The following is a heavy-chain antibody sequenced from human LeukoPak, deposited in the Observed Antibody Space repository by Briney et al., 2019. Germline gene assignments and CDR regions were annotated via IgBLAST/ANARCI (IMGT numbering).Heavy chain of an antibody. V-gene: IGHV3-7*03. Sequence: GGSLRLSCAASGFTFSSYWMSWVRQAPGKGLEWVANIKQDGSEKYYVDSVKGRFTISRDNAKNSLYLQMNSLRAEDTAVYYCARGRGYCSSTSCYFLGFDYWGQGTLVTVSS. CDR1: GFTFSSYW. J-gene: IGHJ4*02. CDR2: IKQDGSEK. D-gene: IGHD2-2*01. CDR3: ARGRGYCSSTSCYFLGFDY.